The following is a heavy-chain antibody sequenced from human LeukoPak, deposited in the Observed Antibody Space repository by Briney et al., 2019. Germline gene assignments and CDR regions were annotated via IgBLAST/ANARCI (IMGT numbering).Heavy chain of an antibody. D-gene: IGHD6-19*01. CDR3: ARVVAGTRPFDY. J-gene: IGHJ4*02. V-gene: IGHV4-38-2*02. CDR1: AYSISTDYY. Sequence: SETLSLTCTVSAYSISTDYYWGWIRQPPGKGLEWIGSIYHSGSTYYNPSLKSRVTISVDTSKNQFSLRLRSVTAADSALYYCARVVAGTRPFDYWGQGTLVTVSS. CDR2: IYHSGST.